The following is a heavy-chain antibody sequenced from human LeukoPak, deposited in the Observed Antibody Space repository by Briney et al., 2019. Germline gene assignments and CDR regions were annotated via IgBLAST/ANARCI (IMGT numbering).Heavy chain of an antibody. D-gene: IGHD3-22*01. J-gene: IGHJ4*02. CDR3: AREGYYDSSSDY. CDR2: ISYDGSNR. CDR1: GFTFSSYA. V-gene: IGHV3-30-3*01. Sequence: GGSLRLSCAASGFTFSSYAMHWVRQAPGKGLEWVAVISYDGSNRYYADSVKGRFTISRDNSKNTLYLQMNSLRAEDTAVYYCAREGYYDSSSDYWGQGTLVTVSS.